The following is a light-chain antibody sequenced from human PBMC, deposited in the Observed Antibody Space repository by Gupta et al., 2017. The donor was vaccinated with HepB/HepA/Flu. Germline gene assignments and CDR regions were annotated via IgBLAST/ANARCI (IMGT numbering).Light chain of an antibody. CDR2: SNN. J-gene: IGLJ2*01. V-gene: IGLV1-44*01. CDR3: AAWDDSLNGRVV. Sequence: QSVLTQPPSASGTPGQRVTISCSGSSSNIGSNTVNWYQQLPATAPNLLIYSNNQRPSGVPARCSGSKSGTSAALAISGLQSEDEADDYCAAWDDSLNGRVVFGGGTKLTVL. CDR1: SSNIGSNT.